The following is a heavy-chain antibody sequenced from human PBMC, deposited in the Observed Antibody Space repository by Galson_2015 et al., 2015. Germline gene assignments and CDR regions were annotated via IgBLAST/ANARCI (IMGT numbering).Heavy chain of an antibody. CDR2: IYPGDSDT. Sequence: QSGAEVKKPGESLKISCKGSGYSFTTYGIGWVRQMPGKGLEWMAIIYPGDSDTRYGPSFQGQVTISADKSISTAYLQWSSLKASDTAMYYCARVYFYGSGSYYTADVFDTWGQGTMVIVSS. CDR1: GYSFTTYG. J-gene: IGHJ3*02. V-gene: IGHV5-51*01. D-gene: IGHD3-10*01. CDR3: ARVYFYGSGSYYTADVFDT.